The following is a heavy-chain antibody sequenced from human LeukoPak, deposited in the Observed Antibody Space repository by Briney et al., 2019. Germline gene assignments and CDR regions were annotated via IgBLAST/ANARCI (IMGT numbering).Heavy chain of an antibody. D-gene: IGHD6-19*01. Sequence: PGGSLRLSCAASGFAFDSFGMHWVRQAPGKGLEWVSAISGSGGSTYYADSVKGRFTISRDNSKNTLYLQMNSLRAEDTAVYYCAKSVTAVAGIGNDWFDPWGQGTLVTVSS. V-gene: IGHV3-23*01. CDR2: ISGSGGST. CDR3: AKSVTAVAGIGNDWFDP. CDR1: GFAFDSFG. J-gene: IGHJ5*02.